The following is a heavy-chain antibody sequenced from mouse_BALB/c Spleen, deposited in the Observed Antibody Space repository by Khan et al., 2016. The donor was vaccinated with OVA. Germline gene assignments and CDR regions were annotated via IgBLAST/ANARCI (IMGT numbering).Heavy chain of an antibody. CDR1: GYAITSDYA. J-gene: IGHJ4*01. CDR3: ARSLYYSYGYALDC. CDR2: ISSTGST. V-gene: IGHV3-2*02. D-gene: IGHD2-14*01. Sequence: EVQLDESGPGLVKPSQSLSLTCTVTGYAITSDYAWNWIRQFPGNKLEWMGYISSTGSTSYNPSLKSRISISRDTSKNQFFLQLKSVTTEDTATYYCARSLYYSYGYALDCWGRGTSVTVSA.